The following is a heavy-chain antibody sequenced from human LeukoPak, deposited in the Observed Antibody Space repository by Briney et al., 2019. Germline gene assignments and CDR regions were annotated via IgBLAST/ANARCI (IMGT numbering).Heavy chain of an antibody. D-gene: IGHD4-17*01. CDR1: GYTFTGYY. Sequence: ASVKVSCKASGYTFTGYYMLWVRQAPGHGLGWMGWINSNSGGTNYAQKFQGRVTMTRDTSISTAYMELSRLRSEDTAVYYCAREADYGDDGPSTLGDWGQGTLVTVSS. CDR2: INSNSGGT. CDR3: AREADYGDDGPSTLGD. J-gene: IGHJ4*02. V-gene: IGHV1-2*02.